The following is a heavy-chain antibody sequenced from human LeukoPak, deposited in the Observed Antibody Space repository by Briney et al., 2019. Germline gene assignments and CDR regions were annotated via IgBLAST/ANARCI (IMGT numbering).Heavy chain of an antibody. Sequence: ASVKVSCKASGYTFTGYYMHWVRQAPGQGLEWMGRINPNSGGTNYAQKFQGRVTMTRDTSISTAYMELSRLRSDDTAVYYCARDLDSSSWNYYYYMDVWGKGTTVTVSS. CDR2: INPNSGGT. D-gene: IGHD6-13*01. CDR3: ARDLDSSSWNYYYYMDV. CDR1: GYTFTGYY. J-gene: IGHJ6*03. V-gene: IGHV1-2*06.